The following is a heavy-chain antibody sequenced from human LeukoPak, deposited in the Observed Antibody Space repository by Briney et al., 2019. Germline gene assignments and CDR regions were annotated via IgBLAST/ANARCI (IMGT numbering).Heavy chain of an antibody. V-gene: IGHV3-23*01. CDR1: GFTFSIYA. CDR3: AKDWDSGNYYTPGYFDY. J-gene: IGHJ4*02. CDR2: ISGSGGST. Sequence: GGPLRLSCASSGFTFSIYAMSWVRQAPGKGLEWVSGISGSGGSTYYADSVKGRFTISRDNSKNTLYLQMNSLRAEDTAVYYCAKDWDSGNYYTPGYFDYWGQGTLVTVSS. D-gene: IGHD1-26*01.